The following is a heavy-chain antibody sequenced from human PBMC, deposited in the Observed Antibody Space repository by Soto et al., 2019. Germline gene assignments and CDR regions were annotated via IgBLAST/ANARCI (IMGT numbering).Heavy chain of an antibody. V-gene: IGHV3-9*01. D-gene: IGHD6-19*01. CDR1: GFKFDDYA. J-gene: IGHJ3*01. CDR3: ARVNSSGCYVATYDA. Sequence: EVQLVESGGNLARPGESLRLSCAASGFKFDDYALHWVRQVPGKGPEWVSGINWNGAYSGYADSVKGRFTISRDNAGNSVYLQMASLRPEDTALYYCARVNSSGCYVATYDAWGQGTMVTVSS. CDR2: INWNGAYS.